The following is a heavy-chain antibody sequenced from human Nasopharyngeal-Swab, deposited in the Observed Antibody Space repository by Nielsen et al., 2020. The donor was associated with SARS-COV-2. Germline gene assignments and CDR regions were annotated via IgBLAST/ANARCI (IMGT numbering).Heavy chain of an antibody. CDR3: AKYPTLLSSYYYGMDV. CDR1: GFTFSSYA. V-gene: IGHV3-23*01. CDR2: ISGSGGST. J-gene: IGHJ6*02. Sequence: GGSLRLSCAASGFTFSSYAMSWVRQAPGKGLEWVSAISGSGGSTYYADSVKGRFTISRDNSKNTLYLQMNSLRAEDTAVYYCAKYPTLLSSYYYGMDVWGQGTTVTVSS.